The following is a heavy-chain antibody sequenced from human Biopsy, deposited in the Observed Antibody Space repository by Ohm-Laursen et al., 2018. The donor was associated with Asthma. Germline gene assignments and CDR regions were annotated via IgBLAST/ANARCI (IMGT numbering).Heavy chain of an antibody. J-gene: IGHJ4*02. Sequence: ASVKVSCKSLGGTYNTYVIGWVRQAPGQGLEWMGGINSVFGTTTYPQKFQDRVTITTDDSTSTVYMELSSLRSEDTAVYYCARKAGSCISRTCYSLDFWGQGTLVTVSS. CDR1: GGTYNTYV. D-gene: IGHD2-2*01. CDR3: ARKAGSCISRTCYSLDF. CDR2: INSVFGTT. V-gene: IGHV1-69*05.